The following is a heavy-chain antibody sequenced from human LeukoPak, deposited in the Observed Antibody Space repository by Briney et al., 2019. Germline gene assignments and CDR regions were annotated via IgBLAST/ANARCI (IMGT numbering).Heavy chain of an antibody. J-gene: IGHJ4*02. CDR2: ISYDGSNK. V-gene: IGHV3-30-3*01. D-gene: IGHD3-22*01. CDR3: ARGGRYYDSSCYYSTLDDFDY. CDR1: GFTFSSYA. Sequence: GGSLRLSCAASGFTFSSYAMHWVRQAPGKGLEWVAVISYDGSNKYYADSVKGRFTISRDNSKNTLYLQMNSLRAEDTAVYYCARGGRYYDSSCYYSTLDDFDYWGQGTLVTVSS.